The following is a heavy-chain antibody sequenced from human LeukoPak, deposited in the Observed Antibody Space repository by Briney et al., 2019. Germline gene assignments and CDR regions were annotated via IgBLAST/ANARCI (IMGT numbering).Heavy chain of an antibody. J-gene: IGHJ6*03. V-gene: IGHV3-30*01. CDR1: GFTFSNYA. Sequence: GGSLRLSCAASGFTFSNYAMHWVRQAPGTGLEWVALISYEGSKKFYADSVEGRFTISRDNSKTTLYLHMNSLRAEDTAIYYCARSGNYYYYMDVWGKGTMVTVSS. CDR2: ISYEGSKK. CDR3: ARSGNYYYYMDV. D-gene: IGHD1-14*01.